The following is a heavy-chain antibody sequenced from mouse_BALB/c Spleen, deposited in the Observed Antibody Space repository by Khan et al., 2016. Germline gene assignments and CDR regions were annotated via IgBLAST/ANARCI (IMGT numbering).Heavy chain of an antibody. CDR2: ISYDGSN. CDR3: ARDDLTGTFGY. CDR1: GYSITSGYY. D-gene: IGHD4-1*01. Sequence: EVQLQESGPGLVKPSQSLSLTCSVTGYSITSGYYWNWIRQFPGNKLEWMGSISYDGSNNYNPSLKNRISITRDTSKNQFFLKLNSVTTEDTATYCGARDDLTGTFGYWGQGTLVTVSA. V-gene: IGHV3-6*02. J-gene: IGHJ3*01.